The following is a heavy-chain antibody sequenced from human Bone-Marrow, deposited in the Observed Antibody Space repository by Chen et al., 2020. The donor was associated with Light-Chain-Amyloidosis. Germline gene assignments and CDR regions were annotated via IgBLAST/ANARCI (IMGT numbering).Heavy chain of an antibody. CDR3: AQLYSYGRPFKH. D-gene: IGHD5-18*01. J-gene: IGHJ4*02. Sequence: VRLVESGGGVVRPGVSPRLSCTVSGIVSTTYGFQWVRQAPGKGLEWVSFVRFDGSDKYYADSVKGRFTISRDDSKNTLYLQMNSLRPEDTAVYYCAQLYSYGRPFKHWGQGTLVSVSS. V-gene: IGHV3-30*02. CDR2: VRFDGSDK. CDR1: GIVSTTYG.